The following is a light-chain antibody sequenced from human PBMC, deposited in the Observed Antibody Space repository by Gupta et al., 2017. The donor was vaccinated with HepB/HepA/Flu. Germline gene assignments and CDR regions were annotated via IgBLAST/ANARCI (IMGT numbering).Light chain of an antibody. J-gene: IGLJ2*01. CDR1: SSDVGGYNF. CDR3: NSYTSSNSRV. V-gene: IGLV2-14*03. CDR2: DVS. Sequence: QSDLTQLDSVSGSPGQSITISCTGTSSDVGGYNFVSWYQQHPGKAPKLMIYDVSTRPAGVANRFSGSKSGNTASLTISGLQAEDEADYYCNSYTSSNSRVFGGGTKLTVL.